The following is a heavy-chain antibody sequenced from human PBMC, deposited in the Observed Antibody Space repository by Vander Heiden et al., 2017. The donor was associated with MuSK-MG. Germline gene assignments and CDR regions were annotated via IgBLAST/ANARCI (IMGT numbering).Heavy chain of an antibody. D-gene: IGHD4-4*01. CDR3: TRDISTGARYMDV. J-gene: IGHJ6*03. V-gene: IGHV3-49*04. CDR2: IRTRPYGAAT. Sequence: EVQLVESGGSLAQPGRSLRLSCTASRSPSADYTFADYSLSWVRQAPGKGLEWVAFIRTRPYGAATEYAASVRDRFLISRDDSRRTVYLQMNNLKTEDAAVYYCTRDISTGARYMDVWGKGTTVTVSS. CDR1: RSPSADYTFADYS.